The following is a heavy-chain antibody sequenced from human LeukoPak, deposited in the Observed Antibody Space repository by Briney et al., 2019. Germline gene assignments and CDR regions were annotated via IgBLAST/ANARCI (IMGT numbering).Heavy chain of an antibody. J-gene: IGHJ5*02. D-gene: IGHD1-26*01. Sequence: ASVKVSCKASGYTFTAYYIHWVRQAPGQGLEWMGWINPNSGGTNYAQKFQGRVTMTRDTSISAVYMELNRLRSDDTAVYYCARVSYSGSYHNWFDPWGQGTLVTVSS. V-gene: IGHV1-2*02. CDR1: GYTFTAYY. CDR3: ARVSYSGSYHNWFDP. CDR2: INPNSGGT.